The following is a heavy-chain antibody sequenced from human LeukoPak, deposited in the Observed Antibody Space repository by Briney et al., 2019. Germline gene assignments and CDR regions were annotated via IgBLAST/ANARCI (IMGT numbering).Heavy chain of an antibody. D-gene: IGHD3-22*01. CDR3: TRGTDYYDSSGYSHGPFHI. Sequence: SETLSLTCTVSGDSISSYYWTWIRQPAGKGLEWIGRFYPSGSTNYNPSLKSRITMSADTSKNQFSLKLRSVTVADTAVYYFTRGTDYYDSSGYSHGPFHIWGQGTMVTVSS. J-gene: IGHJ3*02. V-gene: IGHV4-4*07. CDR1: GDSISSYY. CDR2: FYPSGST.